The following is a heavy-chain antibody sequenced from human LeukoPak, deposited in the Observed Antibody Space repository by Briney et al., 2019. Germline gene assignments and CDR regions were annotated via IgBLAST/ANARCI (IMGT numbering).Heavy chain of an antibody. V-gene: IGHV4-34*08. Sequence: GSLRLSCAASGFTFSSYAMSWVRQAPGKGLEWIGEINHSGGSNYNPSLKSRVTIPVDTSKNQFSLKLSSVTAADTAVYYCAGRRSCTSCYVTFDYWGQGTLVTVSS. J-gene: IGHJ4*02. D-gene: IGHD2-2*01. CDR2: INHSGGS. CDR1: GFTFSSYA. CDR3: AGRRSCTSCYVTFDY.